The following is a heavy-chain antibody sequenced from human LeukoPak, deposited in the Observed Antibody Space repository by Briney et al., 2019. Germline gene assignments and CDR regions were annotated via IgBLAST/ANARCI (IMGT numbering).Heavy chain of an antibody. CDR1: GGTFSSYA. J-gene: IGHJ6*02. D-gene: IGHD1-26*01. CDR3: AREVVYWGAELGPNYYYGMDV. CDR2: IIPILGIA. V-gene: IGHV1-69*04. Sequence: SVKVSCKASGGTFSSYAISWVRQAPGQGLEWMGRIIPILGIANYAQKFQGRVTITADKSTSTAYMELSSLRSEDTAVYYCAREVVYWGAELGPNYYYGMDVWGQGTTVTVSS.